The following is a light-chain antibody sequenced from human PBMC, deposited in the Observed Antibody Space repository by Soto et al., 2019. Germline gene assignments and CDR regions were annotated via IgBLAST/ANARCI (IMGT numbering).Light chain of an antibody. CDR1: HSVSSN. Sequence: EIVMTHSPSTLSVSKGERATLSCRASHSVSSNLAWYQQKPGQAPRLLIYGASTRATGIPARFSGSGSGTEFTLTISSLQSEDFAVYYCQQYNNWPQTFGQGTKVDIK. J-gene: IGKJ1*01. V-gene: IGKV3-15*01. CDR3: QQYNNWPQT. CDR2: GAS.